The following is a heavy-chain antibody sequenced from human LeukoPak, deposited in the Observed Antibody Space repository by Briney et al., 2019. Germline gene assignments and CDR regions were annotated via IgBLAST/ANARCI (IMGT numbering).Heavy chain of an antibody. CDR3: ARDSRVRGVVIYYYYGMDV. D-gene: IGHD3-10*01. J-gene: IGHJ6*02. Sequence: GGSLILSCAASGFTFSSYSMNGVRRAPGKGVEGVSSISRSISYIYYAHSVKPPFTISRDNPKNSLYLQMNSLRAEDTAVYYCARDSRVRGVVIYYYYGMDVWGQGTTVTVSS. CDR1: GFTFSSYS. V-gene: IGHV3-21*01. CDR2: ISRSISYI.